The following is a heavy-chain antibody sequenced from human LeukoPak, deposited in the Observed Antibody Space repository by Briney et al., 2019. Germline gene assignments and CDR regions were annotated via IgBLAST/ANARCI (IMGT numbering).Heavy chain of an antibody. D-gene: IGHD5-12*01. CDR3: AREREIHGYSGYDQDWFDP. J-gene: IGHJ5*02. V-gene: IGHV1-18*01. Sequence: ASVKVSCKASGYTFTSYGISWVRQAPGQGLEWMGWISAYNGNTNYAQKLQGRVTMTTDTSTSTAYMELRSLRSDDTAVYYCAREREIHGYSGYDQDWFDPWGQGTLVTVSS. CDR2: ISAYNGNT. CDR1: GYTFTSYG.